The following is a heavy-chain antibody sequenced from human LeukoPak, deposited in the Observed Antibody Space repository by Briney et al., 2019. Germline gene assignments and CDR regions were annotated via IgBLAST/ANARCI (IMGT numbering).Heavy chain of an antibody. Sequence: PGGSLRLSCAASGFTFGSYAMSWVRQAPGKGLEWVSGISGSGGNTYYAGSVKGRFTISRDNSKNTLYLQMNSLRAEDTAVYYCAKNSGGSCYSNSDYWGQGTLVTVSS. CDR2: ISGSGGNT. CDR1: GFTFGSYA. CDR3: AKNSGGSCYSNSDY. D-gene: IGHD2-15*01. J-gene: IGHJ4*02. V-gene: IGHV3-23*01.